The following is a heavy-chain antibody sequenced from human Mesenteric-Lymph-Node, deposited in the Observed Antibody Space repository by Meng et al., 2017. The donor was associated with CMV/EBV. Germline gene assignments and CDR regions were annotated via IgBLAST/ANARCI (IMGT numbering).Heavy chain of an antibody. CDR2: IYSGGST. D-gene: IGHD2-2*02. CDR3: ARDQARGYCSSTSFDTGGGGLDY. Sequence: GGSLRLSCAASGFTVSSNYMSWVRQAPGKGLEWVSVIYSGGSTYYADSVKGRFTISRDNSKNTLYLQMNSLGAEDTAGYYCARDQARGYCSSTSFDTGGGGLDYWGQGTLVTVSS. V-gene: IGHV3-53*01. CDR1: GFTVSSNY. J-gene: IGHJ4*02.